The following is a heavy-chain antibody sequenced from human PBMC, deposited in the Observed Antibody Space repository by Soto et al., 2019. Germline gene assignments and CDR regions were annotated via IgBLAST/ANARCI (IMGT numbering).Heavy chain of an antibody. Sequence: QLHLVQSGAVVKKPGASVTVSCSASGYPVTAYYMHWVRQAPGRGLEWMGGINPATGAAKYTQTFRGRVPWTKDTSPSRAFMNLSRLTSADPAVFYWAGGGGVGVAGSAAFDMWGQGTLVTVSS. CDR3: AGGGGVGVAGSAAFDM. CDR1: GYPVTAYY. V-gene: IGHV1-2*02. J-gene: IGHJ3*02. CDR2: INPATGAA. D-gene: IGHD3-3*01.